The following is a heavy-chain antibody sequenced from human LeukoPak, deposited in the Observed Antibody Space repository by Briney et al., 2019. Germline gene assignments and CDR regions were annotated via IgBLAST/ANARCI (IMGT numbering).Heavy chain of an antibody. Sequence: PSETLSLTCTVSGGSNSSGDYYWSWIRQPPGKGLEWIGYIYYSGSTYYNPSLKSRVTISVDTSKNQFSLKLSSVTAADTAVYYCARVSPPRQYGSGSYDEAPFDYWGQGTLVTVSS. CDR2: IYYSGST. CDR1: GGSNSSGDYY. D-gene: IGHD3-10*01. V-gene: IGHV4-30-4*02. CDR3: ARVSPPRQYGSGSYDEAPFDY. J-gene: IGHJ4*02.